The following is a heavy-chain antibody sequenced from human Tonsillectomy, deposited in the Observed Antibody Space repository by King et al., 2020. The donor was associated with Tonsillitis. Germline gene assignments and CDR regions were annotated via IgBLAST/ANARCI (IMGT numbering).Heavy chain of an antibody. CDR1: GGSISSYY. CDR3: ASDPSVVSGWSPYFPH. D-gene: IGHD6-19*01. V-gene: IGHV4-59*01. Sequence: VQLQESGPGLVKPSETLSLTCTVSGGSISSYYWSWIRQPPGKGLEWIGYINYSGSTNYNPSLKSRVTISVDTSKNQFSLKLSSVTAADTAVYYCASDPSVVSGWSPYFPHWGQGTLVTVSS. J-gene: IGHJ1*01. CDR2: INYSGST.